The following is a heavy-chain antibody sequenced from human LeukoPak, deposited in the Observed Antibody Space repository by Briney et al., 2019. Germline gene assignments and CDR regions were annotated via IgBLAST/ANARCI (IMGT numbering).Heavy chain of an antibody. V-gene: IGHV3-48*03. D-gene: IGHD1-26*01. J-gene: IGHJ4*02. CDR2: ISSSGSTI. CDR1: GFIVSSHY. Sequence: GGSLRLSCAVSGFIVSSHYMTWVRQAPGKGLEWVSYISSSGSTIYYADSVKGRFTISRDNAKNSLYLQMNSLRAEDTAVYYCARGSGSALYYWGQGTLVTVSS. CDR3: ARGSGSALYY.